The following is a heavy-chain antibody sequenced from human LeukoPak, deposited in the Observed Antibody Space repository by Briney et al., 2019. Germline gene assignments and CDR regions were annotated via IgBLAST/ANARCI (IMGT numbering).Heavy chain of an antibody. CDR1: GYTFTIYD. J-gene: IGHJ4*02. CDR3: ARAMVRGVIITAY. Sequence: ASVKVSCKASGYTFTIYDINWVRQAPGQGLEWMGWMNPNSGNTGYAQKFQGRVTMTRNTSISTAYMELSSLRSEDTAVYYCARAMVRGVIITAYWGQGTLVTVSS. V-gene: IGHV1-8*01. CDR2: MNPNSGNT. D-gene: IGHD3-10*01.